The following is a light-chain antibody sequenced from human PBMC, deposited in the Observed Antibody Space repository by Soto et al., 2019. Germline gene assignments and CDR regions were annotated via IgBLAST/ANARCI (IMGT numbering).Light chain of an antibody. CDR2: KAS. Sequence: DIQMTQSPSTLSGSVGDRVTITCRASQTISSWLAWYQQKPGKAPKLLIYKASTLKSGVPSRFSGSGSGTEFTLTISSLQPDDFATYYCQHYNSYSEAFGRGTTGDIK. CDR1: QTISSW. CDR3: QHYNSYSEA. V-gene: IGKV1-5*03. J-gene: IGKJ1*01.